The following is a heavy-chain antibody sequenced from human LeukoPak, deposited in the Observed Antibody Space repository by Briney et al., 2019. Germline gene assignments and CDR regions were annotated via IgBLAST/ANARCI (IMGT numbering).Heavy chain of an antibody. J-gene: IGHJ4*02. V-gene: IGHV4-39*01. D-gene: IGHD5-24*01. CDR3: ARLPREMATSYVDY. Sequence: ETLSLTCTVSGGSISSSSYYWGWIRQPPGKGLEWIGSIYYSGSTYYNPSLKSRVTISVDTSKKQFSLKLSSVTAADTAVYYCARLPREMATSYVDYWGQGTLVTVSS. CDR2: IYYSGST. CDR1: GGSISSSSYY.